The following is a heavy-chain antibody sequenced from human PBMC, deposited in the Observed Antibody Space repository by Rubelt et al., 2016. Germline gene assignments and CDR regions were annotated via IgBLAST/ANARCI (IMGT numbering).Heavy chain of an antibody. Sequence: QVQLVQSGAEVKKPGASVKVSCKVSGYTFTELSMHWVRQAPGKGLEWTGGFDPEDGETIYAQRFQGRVTMTADPSTDTAYVGLSSLRSEDTAVYYCGTGQYSSGCDYWGQGTLVTVSS. CDR3: GTGQYSSGCDY. CDR2: FDPEDGET. CDR1: GYTFTELS. D-gene: IGHD6-19*01. J-gene: IGHJ4*02. V-gene: IGHV1-24*01.